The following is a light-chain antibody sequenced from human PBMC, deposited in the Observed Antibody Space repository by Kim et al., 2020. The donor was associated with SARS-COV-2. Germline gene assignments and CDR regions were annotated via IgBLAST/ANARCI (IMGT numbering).Light chain of an antibody. J-gene: IGKJ2*01. CDR1: QSVSSI. CDR3: QQYNNWPYT. CDR2: VAS. V-gene: IGKV3-15*01. Sequence: SGSPGEHATLPCRASQSVSSILAWYQQKFGQAPRLLIYVASTRATGIPARFSGSGSGTEFTLTISSLQSEDFALYYCQQYNNWPYTFGQGTKLEI.